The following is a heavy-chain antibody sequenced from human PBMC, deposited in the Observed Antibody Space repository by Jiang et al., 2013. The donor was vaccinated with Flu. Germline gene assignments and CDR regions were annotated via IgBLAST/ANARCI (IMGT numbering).Heavy chain of an antibody. J-gene: IGHJ4*02. V-gene: IGHV4-39*07. CDR2: IYYSETISYSGTT. CDR3: ASQHWDHGVGSYYMSH. Sequence: GPGLVKPSETLSLTCTVSGASISSGGYYWGWIRQPPGKGLEWIGGIYYSETISYSGTTYYNPSVESRVTISVDTSKNQFSLKLTSVTAADTAVFYCASQHWDHGVGSYYMSHWGQGTLVTVSS. CDR1: GASISSGGYY. D-gene: IGHD3-10*01.